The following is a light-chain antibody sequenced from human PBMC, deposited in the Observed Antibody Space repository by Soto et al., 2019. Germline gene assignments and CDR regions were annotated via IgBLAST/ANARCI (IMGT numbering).Light chain of an antibody. J-gene: IGKJ3*01. CDR3: EEHCTAAWT. CDR1: QSVSSSY. V-gene: IGKV3-20*01. Sequence: CLSPGERDTNSCRASQSVSSSYLAWYQQKPGQAPRLLIYGASSRATGIPDRFFFSRPETEYALAMRCRQPCGIAVYFYEEHCTAAWTVGAGTKVDIK. CDR2: GAS.